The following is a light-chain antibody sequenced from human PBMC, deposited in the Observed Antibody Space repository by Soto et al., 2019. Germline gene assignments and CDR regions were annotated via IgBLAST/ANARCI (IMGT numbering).Light chain of an antibody. CDR2: KAS. J-gene: IGKJ5*01. V-gene: IGKV1-5*03. Sequence: DIQMTQSPSTLSASVGDRVTITCRASQNLSSWLAWYQQKPGKAPKSLIYKASSLESGVPSRFSGSGSGTEFTLTISSLQPDDFATYYCQQYLSYPITFGQGTRLEIK. CDR3: QQYLSYPIT. CDR1: QNLSSW.